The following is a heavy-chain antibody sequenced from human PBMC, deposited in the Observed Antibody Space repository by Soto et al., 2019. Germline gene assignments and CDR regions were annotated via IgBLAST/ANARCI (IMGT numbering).Heavy chain of an antibody. V-gene: IGHV3-23*01. D-gene: IGHD4-17*01. Sequence: QLLESGGGLVQPGGSLRLSCAASGFTFSDYAMTWVRQAPGKGLAWVSGIIASGTYSKYADSVNGRFTISRDNAKNTLYLQMNGLRVEDTAVYFCAKDPNGDYIGAFDFWGQGTMVTVSS. CDR1: GFTFSDYA. J-gene: IGHJ3*01. CDR3: AKDPNGDYIGAFDF. CDR2: IIASGTYS.